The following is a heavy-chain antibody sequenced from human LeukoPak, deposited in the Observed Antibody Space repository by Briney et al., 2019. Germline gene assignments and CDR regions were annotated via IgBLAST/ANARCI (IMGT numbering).Heavy chain of an antibody. Sequence: ASVKVSCKASGYTFTSYYMNWVRQAPGQGLEWMGIINPSGGSTSYAQKFQGRVTMTRDTSTSTVYMELSSLRSEDTAVYYCARRVPYDSGSYYNPLGYWGQGALVTVSS. J-gene: IGHJ4*02. V-gene: IGHV1-46*01. CDR3: ARRVPYDSGSYYNPLGY. CDR1: GYTFTSYY. CDR2: INPSGGST. D-gene: IGHD3-10*01.